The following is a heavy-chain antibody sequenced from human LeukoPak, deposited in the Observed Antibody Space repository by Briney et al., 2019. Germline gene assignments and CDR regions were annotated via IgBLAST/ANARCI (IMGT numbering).Heavy chain of an antibody. CDR2: VRWNGGTI. Sequence: QSGMSLRLSCAASGFTFDDYDMHWVRQAPGRGLEWVSGVRWNGGTIGYADAVKGRFTISRDNSKNTLYLQMNSLRAEDTAVYYCAKDRVSRRAYCGGDCSSTYAEYFQHWGQGTLVTVSS. CDR1: GFTFDDYD. CDR3: AKDRVSRRAYCGGDCSSTYAEYFQH. V-gene: IGHV3-9*01. J-gene: IGHJ1*01. D-gene: IGHD2-21*02.